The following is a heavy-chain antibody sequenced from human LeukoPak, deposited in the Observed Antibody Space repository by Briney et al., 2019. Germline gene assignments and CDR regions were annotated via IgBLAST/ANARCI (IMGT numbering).Heavy chain of an antibody. Sequence: SETLSLTCAVYGGSFSGYYWSWIRQPPGKGLEWIGEINHSGSTNYNPSLKSRVIISVDTSKNQFSLKLSSVTAADTAVYYCARQRRRSSSWNGNWFDPWGQGTLVTVSS. V-gene: IGHV4-34*01. D-gene: IGHD6-13*01. CDR3: ARQRRRSSSWNGNWFDP. CDR1: GGSFSGYY. J-gene: IGHJ5*02. CDR2: INHSGST.